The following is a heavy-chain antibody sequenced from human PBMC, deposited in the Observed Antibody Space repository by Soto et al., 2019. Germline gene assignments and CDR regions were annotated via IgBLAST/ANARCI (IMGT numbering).Heavy chain of an antibody. V-gene: IGHV3-7*01. J-gene: IGHJ3*01. CDR1: GFTFSSKW. CDR2: INQDATQK. CDR3: ARAKAIDV. Sequence: EVQLVESGGGLVQPGGSLRLSCEASGFTFSSKWMTWVRQVSGKGLEWVANINQDATQKYYVDYGKGRFTISRDNAKNSLYLQMNSLRVEDTAVYYCARAKAIDVWGQGIMVTVSS.